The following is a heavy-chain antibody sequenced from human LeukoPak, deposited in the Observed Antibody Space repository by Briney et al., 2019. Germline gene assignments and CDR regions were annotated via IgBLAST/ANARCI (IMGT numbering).Heavy chain of an antibody. CDR3: ARHPYSDSCSSTNCFRNWFDP. Sequence: PGRSLRLSCAASGFTFSSYGMHWVRQAPGKGLEWVAVIWYGGSNKYYADSVKGRFTISRDNSKNTLYLQMNSLRAEDTAVYYCARHPYSDSCSSTNCFRNWFDPWGQGTLVSVSS. V-gene: IGHV3-33*08. D-gene: IGHD2-2*01. CDR2: IWYGGSNK. CDR1: GFTFSSYG. J-gene: IGHJ5*02.